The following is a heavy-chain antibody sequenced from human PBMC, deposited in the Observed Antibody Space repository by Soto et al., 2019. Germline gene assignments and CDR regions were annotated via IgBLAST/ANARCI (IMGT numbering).Heavy chain of an antibody. CDR1: GFSFGDYA. V-gene: IGHV3-53*01. CDR2: IYSGGST. D-gene: IGHD3-3*01. CDR3: AREGFWSGYYYGMDV. Sequence: GGSLRLSCSASGFSFGDYAMSWVRQAPGKGLEWVSVIYSGGSTYYADSVKGRFTISRDDSKNTLYLQMNSLRAEDTAVYYCAREGFWSGYYYGMDVWGQGTTVTVSS. J-gene: IGHJ6*02.